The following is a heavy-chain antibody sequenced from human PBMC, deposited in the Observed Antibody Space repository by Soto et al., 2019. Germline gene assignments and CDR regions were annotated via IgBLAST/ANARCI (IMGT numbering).Heavy chain of an antibody. J-gene: IGHJ4*02. Sequence: SETLSLTCTVSGGSITSYYWSWIRQPPGKGLEWIGYIYFSGSANYNPSLKSRVTISVDTSKNQFSLKLSSVTAADTAVYYCARRYSGYGDYWGQGTLVTVSS. D-gene: IGHD5-12*01. CDR3: ARRYSGYGDY. CDR2: IYFSGSA. CDR1: GGSITSYY. V-gene: IGHV4-59*08.